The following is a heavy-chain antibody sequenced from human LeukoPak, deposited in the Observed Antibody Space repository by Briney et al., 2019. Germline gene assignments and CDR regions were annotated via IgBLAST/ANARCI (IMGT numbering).Heavy chain of an antibody. J-gene: IGHJ6*03. CDR1: GGSISSGSYY. Sequence: PSETLSLTCTVSGGSISSGSYYWGWIRQPPGKGLEWIGSIYYSGSTYYNPSLKSRVTISVDTSKNQFSLKLSSVTAADTAVYYCARLTYYYYYYMDVWGKGTTVTVSS. V-gene: IGHV4-39*01. CDR2: IYYSGST. CDR3: ARLTYYYYYYMDV.